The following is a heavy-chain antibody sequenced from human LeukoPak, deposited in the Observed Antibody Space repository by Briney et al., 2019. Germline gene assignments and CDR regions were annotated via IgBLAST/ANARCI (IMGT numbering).Heavy chain of an antibody. Sequence: GGSLRLSCAASGFTFNSYDMNWVRRAPGKGLEWVSYISSGGGKIHYADSVQGRFTISRDNAKNSLSLRMDSLRAEDTAVYYCARAFRTTGSGYTFDYWGQGTLVTVSS. D-gene: IGHD3-10*01. CDR3: ARAFRTTGSGYTFDY. CDR1: GFTFNSYD. V-gene: IGHV3-48*03. J-gene: IGHJ4*02. CDR2: ISSGGGKI.